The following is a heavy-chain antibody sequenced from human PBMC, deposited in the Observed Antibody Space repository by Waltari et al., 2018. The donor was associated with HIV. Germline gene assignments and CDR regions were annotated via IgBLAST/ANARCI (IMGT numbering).Heavy chain of an antibody. Sequence: EVQLVESGGGLVQPGGSLRLSCAASGFTFSSYWMSWVRPAPGKGLEWVANIKQDGSEKYYVDSVKGRFTISRDNAKNSLYLQMNSLRAEDTAVYYCARESVQPPSYFDYWGQGTLVTVSS. CDR3: ARESVQPPSYFDY. D-gene: IGHD5-18*01. J-gene: IGHJ4*02. CDR1: GFTFSSYW. CDR2: IKQDGSEK. V-gene: IGHV3-7*04.